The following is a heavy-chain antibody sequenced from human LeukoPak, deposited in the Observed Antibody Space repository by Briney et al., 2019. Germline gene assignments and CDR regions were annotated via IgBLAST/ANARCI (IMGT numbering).Heavy chain of an antibody. J-gene: IGHJ4*02. CDR1: GFTFSNFW. CDR3: ARVGYSGYDPLYYFDY. Sequence: GGSLRLSCTASGFTFSNFWMGWVRQAPGKGLEWVSVIYSGGSTYYADSVKGRFTISRDNSKNTLYLQMNSLRAEDTAVYYCARVGYSGYDPLYYFDYWGQGTLVTVSS. V-gene: IGHV3-53*01. D-gene: IGHD5-12*01. CDR2: IYSGGST.